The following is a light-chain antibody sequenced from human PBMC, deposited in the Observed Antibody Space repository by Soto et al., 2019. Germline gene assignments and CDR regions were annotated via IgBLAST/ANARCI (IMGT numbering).Light chain of an antibody. J-gene: IGLJ2*01. CDR3: SSYAGSNSVGV. CDR1: SSDVGGYNY. Sequence: QSALTQPPSASGSPGQSVTISCTGTSSDVGGYNYVSWYQHHPGKAPKLLIYEVNKRPSGVSDRFSGSKSGNTASLTVSGLQPGDEADYYCSSYAGSNSVGVFGGGTKLTVL. V-gene: IGLV2-8*01. CDR2: EVN.